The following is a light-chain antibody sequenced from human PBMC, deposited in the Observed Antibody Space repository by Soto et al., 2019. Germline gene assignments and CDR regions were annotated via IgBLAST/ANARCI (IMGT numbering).Light chain of an antibody. CDR3: LHRMNWPLT. CDR2: AAS. V-gene: IGKV1-39*01. J-gene: IGKJ5*01. CDR1: QSISSY. Sequence: DIQMTPSPSSLSASVVDRVTITCRASQSISSYLNWYQQKPGKAPKLLIYAASSLQSGVPSRFSGSGSGTDFTLTISSLEPEDFAVYFCLHRMNWPLTFGQGTRLEIK.